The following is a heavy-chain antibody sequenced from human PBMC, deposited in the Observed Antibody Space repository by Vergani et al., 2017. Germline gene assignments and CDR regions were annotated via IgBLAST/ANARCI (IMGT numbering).Heavy chain of an antibody. Sequence: QVQLVESGGGVVQPGRSLRLSCAASGFTFSSYGMHWVRPAPGTGLEWVAVISYDGSNKYYADPVKGRFTISRDNPKNTLYLQMNSLRADDTAVYYCAKEEGSGCPLKYYFDYWGQGTLVTVSS. V-gene: IGHV3-30*18. J-gene: IGHJ4*02. CDR3: AKEEGSGCPLKYYFDY. CDR1: GFTFSSYG. D-gene: IGHD6-19*01. CDR2: ISYDGSNK.